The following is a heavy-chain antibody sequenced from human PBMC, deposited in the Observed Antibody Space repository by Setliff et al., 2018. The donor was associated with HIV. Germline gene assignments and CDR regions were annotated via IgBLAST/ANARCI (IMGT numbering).Heavy chain of an antibody. Sequence: PGESLKISCKGSGYSFTSYWIGWVRQMPGKGLEWMGIIYPGDSDIRYNPSFQGQVTISVDKSISTAYLQWSSLKASDTAIYYCARHEGRWLPYIGDYWGQGTLVTVSS. CDR1: GYSFTSYW. D-gene: IGHD5-12*01. J-gene: IGHJ4*02. CDR3: ARHEGRWLPYIGDY. CDR2: IYPGDSDI. V-gene: IGHV5-51*01.